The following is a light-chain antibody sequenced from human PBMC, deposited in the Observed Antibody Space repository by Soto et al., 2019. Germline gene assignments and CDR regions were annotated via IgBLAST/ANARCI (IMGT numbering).Light chain of an antibody. V-gene: IGKV1-33*01. J-gene: IGKJ2*01. CDR1: RDISVY. CDR3: LQYDNLPPYT. CDR2: DAS. Sequence: DIQMTQSPSSLSASVGDTVTITCQASRDISVYLNWYQQKPGKAPKLLDFDASNLQTGVPSRFSGGGYGSPATFTISSLQTQHGAAYYCLQYDNLPPYTFGHGTTLQL.